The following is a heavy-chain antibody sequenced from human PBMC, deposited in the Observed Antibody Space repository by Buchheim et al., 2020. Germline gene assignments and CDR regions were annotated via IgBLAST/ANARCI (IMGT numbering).Heavy chain of an antibody. CDR2: IGNSGGNT. CDR3: AKATQPWANGAFDY. J-gene: IGHJ4*02. D-gene: IGHD5-18*01. CDR1: GLTFSNYA. V-gene: IGHV3-23*04. Sequence: EVQLVESGGGLVQPGGSLRLSCAASGLTFSNYAMSWVRQAPGEGLEGVSGIGNSGGNTYYADYVKGRFTISRANYKNTLYLQINGLRAADTAVYYCAKATQPWANGAFDYWGQGSL.